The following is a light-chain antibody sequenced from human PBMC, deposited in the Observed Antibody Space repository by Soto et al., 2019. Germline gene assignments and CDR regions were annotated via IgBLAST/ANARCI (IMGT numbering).Light chain of an antibody. CDR1: SSDVGGYKY. J-gene: IGLJ1*01. CDR2: DVS. Sequence: QSVLTQPRSVSGSPGQSVTISCSGTSSDVGGYKYVSWYLQHPGRAPKLMIYDVSKRPSGVPDRFSGSKSGNTASLTISGLQAEDEADYYCCSYAGRYTFVFGTGTKLTVL. V-gene: IGLV2-11*01. CDR3: CSYAGRYTFV.